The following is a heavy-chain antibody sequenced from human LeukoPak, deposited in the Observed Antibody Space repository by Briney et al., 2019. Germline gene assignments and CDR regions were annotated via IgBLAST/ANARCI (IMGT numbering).Heavy chain of an antibody. D-gene: IGHD6-13*01. Sequence: ASVKVSCKASGYTFTNYGISWVRQAPGQGLEWVGWISAYNGNTKYAQTFQGRVTMTTDTSTSTAYMELRSLRADDTAVYFCARDLEGSSSWYNVSGDYYFDYWGQGTLVTVSS. J-gene: IGHJ4*02. CDR3: ARDLEGSSSWYNVSGDYYFDY. CDR2: ISAYNGNT. CDR1: GYTFTNYG. V-gene: IGHV1-18*01.